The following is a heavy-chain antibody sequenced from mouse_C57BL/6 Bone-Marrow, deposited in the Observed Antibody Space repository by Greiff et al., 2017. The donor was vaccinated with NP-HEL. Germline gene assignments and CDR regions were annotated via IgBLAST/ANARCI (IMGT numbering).Heavy chain of an antibody. V-gene: IGHV5-15*04. CDR2: ISNLAYSI. D-gene: IGHD1-1*01. J-gene: IGHJ4*01. Sequence: DVQLQESGGGLVQPGGSLKLSCAASGFTFSDYGMAWVRQAPRKGPEWVAFISNLAYSIYYADTVTGRFTISRENAKNTLYLEMSSLRSEDTAMYYCARRGNYGSSYYAMDYWGQGTSVTVSS. CDR1: GFTFSDYG. CDR3: ARRGNYGSSYYAMDY.